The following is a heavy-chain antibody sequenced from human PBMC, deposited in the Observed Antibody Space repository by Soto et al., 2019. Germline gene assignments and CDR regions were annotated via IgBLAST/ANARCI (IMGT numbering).Heavy chain of an antibody. J-gene: IGHJ6*02. D-gene: IGHD6-19*01. Sequence: NPSETLSLTCTVSGGSITSYYWSWIRQPPGKGLEWIGYIHNSGSTSYNPSLQSRVTISADVSKNQFSLDLRSVTAADTAMYYCARQPSNGQWYVWGQGTTVTVSS. CDR3: ARQPSNGQWYV. CDR2: IHNSGST. V-gene: IGHV4-59*01. CDR1: GGSITSYY.